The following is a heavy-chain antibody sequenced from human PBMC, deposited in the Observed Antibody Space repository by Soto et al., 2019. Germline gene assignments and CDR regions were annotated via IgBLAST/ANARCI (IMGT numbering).Heavy chain of an antibody. CDR2: ISGSGGST. Sequence: GGSLRLSCAASGFTFRSYAMSWVRQAPGKGLEWVSAISGSGGSTYYADSVKGRFTISRDNSKNTLYLQMNSLRAEDTAVYYCANIGVRGYCSSTSCPFCGQGTLVTVSS. V-gene: IGHV3-23*01. CDR3: ANIGVRGYCSSTSCPF. CDR1: GFTFRSYA. D-gene: IGHD2-2*01. J-gene: IGHJ4*02.